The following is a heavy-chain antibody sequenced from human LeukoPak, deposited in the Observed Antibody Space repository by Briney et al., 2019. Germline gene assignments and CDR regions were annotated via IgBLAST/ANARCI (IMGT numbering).Heavy chain of an antibody. CDR3: ARDLGYCSSTSCYAGWFDP. CDR2: INHSGST. J-gene: IGHJ5*02. CDR1: GGSFSGYY. V-gene: IGHV4-34*01. D-gene: IGHD2-2*01. Sequence: PSETLSLTCAVYGGSFSGYYWSWIRQPPGKGLEWIGEINHSGSTNYNPSLKSRVTISVDKSKNQFSLKLSSVTAADTAVYYCARDLGYCSSTSCYAGWFDPWGQGTLVTVSS.